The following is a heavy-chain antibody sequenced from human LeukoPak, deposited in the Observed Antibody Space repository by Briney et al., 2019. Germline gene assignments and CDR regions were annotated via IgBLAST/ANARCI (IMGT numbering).Heavy chain of an antibody. CDR1: GYTFTSYG. CDR3: ARDMDNWNYFDY. Sequence: EAAVKVSCKASGYTFTSYGISWVRQAPGQGLEWMGWISAYNGNTNYAQKLQGRVTMTTDTSTSTAYMELRSLRSDDTAVYYCARDMDNWNYFDYWGQGTLVTVSS. CDR2: ISAYNGNT. D-gene: IGHD1-20*01. V-gene: IGHV1-18*01. J-gene: IGHJ4*02.